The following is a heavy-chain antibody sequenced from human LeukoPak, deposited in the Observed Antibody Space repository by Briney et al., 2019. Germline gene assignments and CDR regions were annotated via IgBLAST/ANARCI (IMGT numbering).Heavy chain of an antibody. CDR2: ISWDGGST. J-gene: IGHJ3*02. CDR3: AKDYYYGSGRGPAAFDI. CDR1: GFTFDDYT. V-gene: IGHV3-43*01. D-gene: IGHD3-10*01. Sequence: GGSLRLSCAASGFTFDDYTMHWVRQAPGKGLEWVSLISWDGGSTYYADSVKGRFTISRDNSKNTLYLQMNSLRAEDTAVYYCAKDYYYGSGRGPAAFDIWGQGTMVTVSS.